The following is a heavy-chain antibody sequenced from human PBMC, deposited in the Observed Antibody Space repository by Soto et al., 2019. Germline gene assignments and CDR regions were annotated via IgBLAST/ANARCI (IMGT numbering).Heavy chain of an antibody. CDR2: IYYSGST. D-gene: IGHD3-9*01. Sequence: SETLSLTCTVSGGSISSGGYYWSWIRQHPGKGLEWIGYIYYSGSTYYNPSLKSRVTISVDTAKNQFSLKLSSVTAADTAVYYCAASYYDILCGYSWGGLIDYWGQGTLVTVSS. CDR3: AASYYDILCGYSWGGLIDY. V-gene: IGHV4-31*03. J-gene: IGHJ4*02. CDR1: GGSISSGGYY.